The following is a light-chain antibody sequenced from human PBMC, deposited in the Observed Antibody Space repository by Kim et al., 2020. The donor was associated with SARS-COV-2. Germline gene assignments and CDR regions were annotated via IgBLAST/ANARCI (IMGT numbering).Light chain of an antibody. V-gene: IGLV3-21*04. J-gene: IGLJ2*01. CDR2: YDT. CDR3: QVWDSSGDHVI. Sequence: SYELTQPPSLSVAPGKTARITCGGNNIGSKNVHWYQQKPGQAPVLVISYDTDRPSGIPERFSGSNSGNTATLTISRVEAGDEADYYCQVWDSSGDHVIFGGGTQLTVL. CDR1: NIGSKN.